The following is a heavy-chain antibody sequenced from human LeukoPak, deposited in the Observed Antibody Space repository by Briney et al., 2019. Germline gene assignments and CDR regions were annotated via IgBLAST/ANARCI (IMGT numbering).Heavy chain of an antibody. Sequence: PSQTLSLTCAVSGGSISSGGYSWRWIRQPPGKGLEWIGYIYHSGSTYYNPSLKSRVTISVDRSKNQFSLKLSSVTAADTAVYYCARATPKYCSGGSCYSFDYWGQGTLVTVSS. D-gene: IGHD2-15*01. J-gene: IGHJ4*02. CDR3: ARATPKYCSGGSCYSFDY. CDR1: GGSISSGGYS. CDR2: IYHSGST. V-gene: IGHV4-30-2*01.